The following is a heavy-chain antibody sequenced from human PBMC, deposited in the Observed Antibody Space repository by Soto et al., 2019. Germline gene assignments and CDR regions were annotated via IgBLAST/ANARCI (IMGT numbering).Heavy chain of an antibody. Sequence: GGSLRLSCAASGFTFSNAWMSWVRQAPGKGLEWVGCIKSKADGGTTDYAATVKGRFTIPRDDSKNTLYLQMNSLKTEDTALYYGTTLMGGTYYYHWSAYSTWFDHWGQGTLVTVSS. J-gene: IGHJ5*02. CDR1: GFTFSNAW. V-gene: IGHV3-15*01. CDR2: IKSKADGGTT. D-gene: IGHD3-22*01. CDR3: TTLMGGTYYYHWSAYSTWFDH.